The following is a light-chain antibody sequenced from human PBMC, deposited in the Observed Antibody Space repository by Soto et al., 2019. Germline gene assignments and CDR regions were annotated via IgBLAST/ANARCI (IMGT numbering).Light chain of an antibody. CDR1: QGFSNY. Sequence: DIQMTQSPSSLSASVGDRVTITCRASQGFSNYLAWYQQKPGKVPMLLIYATSTLQSGVPSRFSGSGSGTDFTLTIGSLQPEDVATYYCQRYNDVPFTFGPGTKVDIK. V-gene: IGKV1-27*01. J-gene: IGKJ3*01. CDR3: QRYNDVPFT. CDR2: ATS.